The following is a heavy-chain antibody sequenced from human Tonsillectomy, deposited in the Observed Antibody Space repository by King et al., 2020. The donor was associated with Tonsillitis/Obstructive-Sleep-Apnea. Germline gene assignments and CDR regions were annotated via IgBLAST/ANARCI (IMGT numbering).Heavy chain of an antibody. CDR1: GFTFSDYY. D-gene: IGHD3-22*01. CDR2: ISSSSSYT. CDR3: ARSPTYYYESSGDPAESPAFDI. J-gene: IGHJ3*02. V-gene: IGHV3-11*05. Sequence: VQLVESGGGLVKPGGSLRLSCAASGFTFSDYYMSWIRQAPGKGLEWVSYISSSSSYTNYADSVKGRFTISRDNAKNSLYLQMNSLRAEDTAVYYCARSPTYYYESSGDPAESPAFDIWGQGTMVTVSS.